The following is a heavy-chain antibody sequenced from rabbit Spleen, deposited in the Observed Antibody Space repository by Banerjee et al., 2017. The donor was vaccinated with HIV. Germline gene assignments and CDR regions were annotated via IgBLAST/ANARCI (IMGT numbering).Heavy chain of an antibody. CDR1: GFDLSSYYY. J-gene: IGHJ6*01. D-gene: IGHD8-1*01. CDR3: VRDTGTSFSSYGMDL. Sequence: QSLEESGGDLVKPGASLTLTCTASGFDLSSYYYMCWVRQAPGKGLEWIGYIDPVFGVSYYASWVNGRFTISSHDAQNTLYLQLNSLTVADTATYFCVRDTGTSFSSYGMDLWGPGTLVTVS. CDR2: IDPVFGVS. V-gene: IGHV1S40*01.